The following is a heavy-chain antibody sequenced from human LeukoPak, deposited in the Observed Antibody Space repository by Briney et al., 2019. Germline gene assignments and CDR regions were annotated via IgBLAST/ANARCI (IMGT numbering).Heavy chain of an antibody. Sequence: GGALRLSCAASGFTFTTYWMSWGRQAPGKGLEWVANIKQDGTERYYVDSVKGRFTISRDNAKNSLYLQMNSLRVEDTAVYYCAKVAKYYYGSETYYFFEHWGQGTPVTASS. CDR2: IKQDGTER. CDR1: GFTFTTYW. V-gene: IGHV3-7*01. CDR3: AKVAKYYYGSETYYFFEH. D-gene: IGHD3-10*01. J-gene: IGHJ4*02.